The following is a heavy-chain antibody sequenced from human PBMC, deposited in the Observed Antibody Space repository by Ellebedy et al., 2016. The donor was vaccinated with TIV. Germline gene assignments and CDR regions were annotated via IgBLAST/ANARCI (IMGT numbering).Heavy chain of an antibody. CDR1: GYTFTSHD. D-gene: IGHD3-22*01. Sequence: ASVKVSCKASGYTFTSHDINWMRQATGHGLEWMGWMSPSSGSTGFAEQFQGRVTMTRDTSISTAYMELSSLRCEDTAVYYCARDCYSDSSGYYCFDYWGQGTLVTVPS. CDR2: MSPSSGST. J-gene: IGHJ4*02. V-gene: IGHV1-8*01. CDR3: ARDCYSDSSGYYCFDY.